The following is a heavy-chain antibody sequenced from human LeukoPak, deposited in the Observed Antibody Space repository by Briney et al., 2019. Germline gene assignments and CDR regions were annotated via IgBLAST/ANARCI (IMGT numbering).Heavy chain of an antibody. J-gene: IGHJ4*02. CDR3: ATATVVTSLGVPDPYYFDY. CDR1: GYTFTSYD. V-gene: IGHV1-8*01. Sequence: ASVKVSCKASGYTFTSYDINWVRQATGQGLEWMGWMNPNSGNTGYAQKFQGRVTMTEDTSTDTAYMELSSLRSEDTAVYYCATATVVTSLGVPDPYYFDYWGQGTLVTVSS. D-gene: IGHD4-23*01. CDR2: MNPNSGNT.